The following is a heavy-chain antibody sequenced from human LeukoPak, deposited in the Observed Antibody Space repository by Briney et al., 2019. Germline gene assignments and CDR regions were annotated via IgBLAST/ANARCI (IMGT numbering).Heavy chain of an antibody. V-gene: IGHV3-74*01. CDR2: INSHGDTT. D-gene: IGHD3-3*01. Sequence: GGSLRLSCEASGFTFSKYSMHWIRQSPGKGLVWVSFINSHGDTTTYADSVRGRFTISRDNAKNTVFLQITSLVAEDTAVYYCARASGYLNALDFWGQGTLVSVSS. CDR1: GFTFSKYS. CDR3: ARASGYLNALDF. J-gene: IGHJ4*02.